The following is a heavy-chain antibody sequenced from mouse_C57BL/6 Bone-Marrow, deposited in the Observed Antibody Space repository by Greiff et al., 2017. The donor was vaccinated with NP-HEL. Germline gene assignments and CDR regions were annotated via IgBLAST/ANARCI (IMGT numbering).Heavy chain of an antibody. Sequence: VQLQQSGAELVRPGASVKLSCTASGFNIKDDYMHWVKQRPEQGLEWIGWIDPENGDTEYASKFQGKATITADTSSNTAYLQLSSLTSEDTAVYYCTTSYYGNLYWGHGTTLTVSS. CDR1: GFNIKDDY. CDR2: IDPENGDT. D-gene: IGHD2-10*01. J-gene: IGHJ2*01. V-gene: IGHV14-4*01. CDR3: TTSYYGNLY.